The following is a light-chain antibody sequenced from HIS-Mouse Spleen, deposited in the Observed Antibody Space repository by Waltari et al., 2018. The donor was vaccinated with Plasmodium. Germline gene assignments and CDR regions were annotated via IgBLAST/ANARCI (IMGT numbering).Light chain of an antibody. J-gene: IGKJ4*01. CDR2: GAS. CDR3: QQYGSSPLT. V-gene: IGKV3-20*01. Sequence: EIVLTQSPGPLSLSPGKRATPPYRASQSVSSSYLAWYQQKPGQAPRLLIYGASSRATGIPDRFSGSVSGTDFTLTISRLEPEDFAVYYCQQYGSSPLTFGGGTKVEIK. CDR1: QSVSSSY.